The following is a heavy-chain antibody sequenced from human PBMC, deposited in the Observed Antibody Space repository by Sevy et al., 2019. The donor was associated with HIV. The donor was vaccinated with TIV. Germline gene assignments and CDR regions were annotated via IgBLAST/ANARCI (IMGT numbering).Heavy chain of an antibody. CDR2: INHSGST. V-gene: IGHV4-34*01. CDR3: AREGTVYDLWSGHYPIGWFDP. D-gene: IGHD3-3*01. J-gene: IGHJ5*02. CDR1: GGSFSGYY. Sequence: SETLSLTCAVYGGSFSGYYWSWIRQPPGKGLEWIGEINHSGSTNYNPSLKSRVTISVDTSKNQFSLKLSSVTAADTAVYYCAREGTVYDLWSGHYPIGWFDPWGQGTLVTVSS.